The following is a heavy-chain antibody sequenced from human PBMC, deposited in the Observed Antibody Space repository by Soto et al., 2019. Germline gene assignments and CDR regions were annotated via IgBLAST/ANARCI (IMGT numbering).Heavy chain of an antibody. CDR2: ISGSGGST. Sequence: GGSLRLSCAASGFTFSSYAMSWVRQAPGKGLEWVSAISGSGGSTYYADSVKDRFTISRDNSKNTLYLQMNSLRAEDTAVYYCAKEYYYGSGSPLEFDYWGPGTLVTVSS. CDR3: AKEYYYGSGSPLEFDY. D-gene: IGHD3-10*01. CDR1: GFTFSSYA. J-gene: IGHJ4*02. V-gene: IGHV3-23*01.